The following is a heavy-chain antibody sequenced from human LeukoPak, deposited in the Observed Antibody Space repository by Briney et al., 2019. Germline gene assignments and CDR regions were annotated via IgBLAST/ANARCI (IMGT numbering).Heavy chain of an antibody. V-gene: IGHV4-59*08. CDR3: ARVRSYYDSSGYSLAFDI. CDR2: IYYSGST. J-gene: IGHJ3*02. D-gene: IGHD3-22*01. CDR1: GGSISSYY. Sequence: SETLSLTCTVSGGSISSYYWSWIRQPPGKGLEWIGYIYYSGSTYYNSSLKSRVTISVDTSKNQFSLKLSSVTAADTAVYYCARVRSYYDSSGYSLAFDIWGQGTMVTVSS.